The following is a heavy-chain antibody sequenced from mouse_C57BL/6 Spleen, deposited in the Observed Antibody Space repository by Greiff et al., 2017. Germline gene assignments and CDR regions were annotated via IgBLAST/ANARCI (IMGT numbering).Heavy chain of an antibody. CDR3: TAVYYLDD. J-gene: IGHJ2*01. CDR2: IDPETGGT. Sequence: QVQLQQSGAELVRPGASVTLSCKASGYTFTDYEMHWVKQTPVHGLEWIGTIDPETGGTAYNQKFKGKAILTADKSSSTAYMELRSLTSEDSAVXCGTAVYYLDDWGQGTTLTVSS. CDR1: GYTFTDYE. V-gene: IGHV1-15*01.